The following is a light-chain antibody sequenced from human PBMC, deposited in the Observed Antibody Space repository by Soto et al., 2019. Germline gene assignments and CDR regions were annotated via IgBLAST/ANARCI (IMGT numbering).Light chain of an antibody. J-gene: IGKJ3*01. CDR2: GAS. V-gene: IGKV3-15*01. Sequence: EIVMTQSPATLSVSPGERANLSCRASQSVSSNLAWYQQKPGQAPSLLMYGASTRATGIPARFSGSGSGTEFTLTISSLQSEDFAVYYCQQYNNWPPGVTFGPGTKVDIK. CDR3: QQYNNWPPGVT. CDR1: QSVSSN.